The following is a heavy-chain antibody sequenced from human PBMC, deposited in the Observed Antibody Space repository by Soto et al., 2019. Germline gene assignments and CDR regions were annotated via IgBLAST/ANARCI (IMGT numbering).Heavy chain of an antibody. D-gene: IGHD3-10*01. V-gene: IGHV3-23*01. CDR3: AKEGHYYGSGSYRGGLGSDAFDI. CDR2: ISGSGGST. Sequence: EVQLLESGGGLVQPGGSLRLSCAASGFTFSSYAMSWVRQAPGKGLEWVSAISGSGGSTYYADSVKGRFTISRDNSKNTLYLQMNSLRAEDTAVYYCAKEGHYYGSGSYRGGLGSDAFDIWGQGTMVTVSS. CDR1: GFTFSSYA. J-gene: IGHJ3*02.